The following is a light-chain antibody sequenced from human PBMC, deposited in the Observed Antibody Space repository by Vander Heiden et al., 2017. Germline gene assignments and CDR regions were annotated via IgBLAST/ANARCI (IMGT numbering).Light chain of an antibody. CDR1: QSISSW. V-gene: IGKV1-5*03. CDR3: QQDNSSTFT. Sequence: DIQMTQSPSTLPASVGDRVTITCRASQSISSWLAWYQQKPGKAPKLLIYKASSLETGVPSRFSGSGSGTEFTLTISSLQPDDFATYYCQQDNSSTFTFGPGTKVDIK. J-gene: IGKJ3*01. CDR2: KAS.